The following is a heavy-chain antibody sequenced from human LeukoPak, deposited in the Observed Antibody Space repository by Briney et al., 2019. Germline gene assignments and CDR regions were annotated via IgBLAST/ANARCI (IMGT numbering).Heavy chain of an antibody. CDR2: IRSKAYGGTT. Sequence: PGGSLRLSCTASGFTFGDYAMSWFRQAPGKGLEWVGFIRSKAYGGTTEYAASVKGRFTISRDDSKSIAYLQMNSLKTEDTAVYYCTRYDTYYYDSSGYYNYWGQGTLVTVSS. CDR3: TRYDTYYYDSSGYYNY. V-gene: IGHV3-49*03. D-gene: IGHD3-22*01. J-gene: IGHJ4*02. CDR1: GFTFGDYA.